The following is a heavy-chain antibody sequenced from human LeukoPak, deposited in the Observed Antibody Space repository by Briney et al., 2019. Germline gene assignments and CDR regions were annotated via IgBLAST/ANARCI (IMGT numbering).Heavy chain of an antibody. CDR1: GGSFSGYY. J-gene: IGHJ5*02. CDR2: INHSGST. D-gene: IGHD6-13*01. CDR3: ARERWYSSSRGWRFDP. Sequence: SETLSLTRAVYGGSFSGYYWSWIRQPPGKGLEWIGEINHSGSTNYNPSLKSRVTISVDTSKNQFSLKLSSVTAADTAVYYCARERWYSSSRGWRFDPWGQGTLVTVSS. V-gene: IGHV4-34*01.